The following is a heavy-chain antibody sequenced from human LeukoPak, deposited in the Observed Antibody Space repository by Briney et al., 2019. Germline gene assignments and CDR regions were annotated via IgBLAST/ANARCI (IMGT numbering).Heavy chain of an antibody. Sequence: GEALQISSQGSGYGFTSYWIGWVRPMPGKGLEWMGIIYPGDSDTRYSPSFQGQVTISADKSISTAYLQWSSLKASDTAMYYCARGNAGLPDSNYNSFDYWGQGTLVTVSS. D-gene: IGHD4-11*01. V-gene: IGHV5-51*01. CDR3: ARGNAGLPDSNYNSFDY. CDR2: IYPGDSDT. J-gene: IGHJ4*02. CDR1: GYGFTSYW.